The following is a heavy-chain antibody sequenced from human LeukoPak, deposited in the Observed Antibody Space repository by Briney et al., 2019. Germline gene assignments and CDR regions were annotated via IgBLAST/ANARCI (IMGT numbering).Heavy chain of an antibody. J-gene: IGHJ4*02. CDR2: IIPIFGTA. V-gene: IGHV1-69*06. Sequence: GASVKVSCKASGGTFSSYAISWVRQAPGQGLEWMGGIIPIFGTANYAQKFQGRGTITADKSTSTAYMELSSLRSEDTAVYYCARDRYYYGSGSYYNVPPIRLDYWGQGTLVTVSS. CDR3: ARDRYYYGSGSYYNVPPIRLDY. CDR1: GGTFSSYA. D-gene: IGHD3-10*01.